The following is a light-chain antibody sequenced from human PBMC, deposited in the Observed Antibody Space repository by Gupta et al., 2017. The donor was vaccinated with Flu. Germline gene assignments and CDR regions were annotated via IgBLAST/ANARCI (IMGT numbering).Light chain of an antibody. V-gene: IGKV3-15*01. J-gene: IGKJ5*01. CDR1: QSISSN. CDR2: GAS. Sequence: EIVMTQSPGTLSVSPGDRATLSCRASQSISSNLAWYQHKPGLAPRLLIYGASTRATGIADRFSGSGSGTEFTLTISSLESEDFAVYYCQQYDDWPPITFGQGTRLEIK. CDR3: QQYDDWPPIT.